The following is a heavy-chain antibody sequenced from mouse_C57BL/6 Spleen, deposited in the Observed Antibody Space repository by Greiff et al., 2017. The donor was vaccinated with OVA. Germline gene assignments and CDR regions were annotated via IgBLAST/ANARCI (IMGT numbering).Heavy chain of an antibody. Sequence: VQLVESGPGLVQPSQSLSITCTVSGFSLTSYGVHWVRQSPGKGLEWLGVIWSGGSTDYNAAFISRLSISKDNSKSQVFFKMNSLQADDTAIYYCARGHYYGSVGYWGQGTLVTVSA. V-gene: IGHV2-2*01. D-gene: IGHD1-1*01. CDR1: GFSLTSYG. J-gene: IGHJ3*01. CDR3: ARGHYYGSVGY. CDR2: IWSGGST.